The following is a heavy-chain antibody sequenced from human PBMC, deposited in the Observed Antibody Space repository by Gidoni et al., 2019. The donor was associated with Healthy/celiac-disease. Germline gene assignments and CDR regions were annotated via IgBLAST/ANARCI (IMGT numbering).Heavy chain of an antibody. CDR1: GGTFSSDA. CDR3: ARGRWLVRDYGMDV. CDR2: IIPIFGTA. Sequence: QVQPVQSGAEVKTPGSSVKVSCKASGGTFSSDAISWVRQAPGQGREWMGGIIPIFGTANYAQKFQGRVTITADESTSTAYMELSSLRSEDTAVYYCARGRWLVRDYGMDVWGQGTTVTVSS. J-gene: IGHJ6*02. V-gene: IGHV1-69*01. D-gene: IGHD6-19*01.